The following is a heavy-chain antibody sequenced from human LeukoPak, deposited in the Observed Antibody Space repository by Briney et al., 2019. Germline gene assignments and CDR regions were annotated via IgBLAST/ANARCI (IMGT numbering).Heavy chain of an antibody. J-gene: IGHJ4*02. D-gene: IGHD3-9*01. CDR1: GFTFDDYT. Sequence: GGSLRLSCAASGFTFDDYTMHWVRQAPGKGLEWVSLISWDGGSTYYADSVKGRFTISRDNSKNSLYLQMNSLRTEDTALYYCAKDINYDILTGYSVAIDYWGQGTLVTVSS. CDR3: AKDINYDILTGYSVAIDY. CDR2: ISWDGGST. V-gene: IGHV3-43*01.